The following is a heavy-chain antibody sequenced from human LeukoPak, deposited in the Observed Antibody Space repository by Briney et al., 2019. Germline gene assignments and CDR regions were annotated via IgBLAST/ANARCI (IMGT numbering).Heavy chain of an antibody. Sequence: GGSLRLSCAASGFTFSSYGLSWVRQAPGKGLEWVSAISGGGGSTFYADSVKGRFTISRDNSKNTLYLQMNSLRAEDTAVYYCARVPHDFWSGYYQTLWFDIWGQGTMVTVSS. V-gene: IGHV3-23*01. J-gene: IGHJ3*02. CDR3: ARVPHDFWSGYYQTLWFDI. D-gene: IGHD3-3*01. CDR2: ISGGGGST. CDR1: GFTFSSYG.